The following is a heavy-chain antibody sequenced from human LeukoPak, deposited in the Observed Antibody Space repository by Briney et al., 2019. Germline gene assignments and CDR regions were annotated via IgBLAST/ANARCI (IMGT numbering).Heavy chain of an antibody. D-gene: IGHD6-19*01. J-gene: IGHJ4*02. CDR1: GFTFSSHS. V-gene: IGHV3-21*01. CDR2: ITTSNYI. Sequence: PGGSLRLSCVVSGFTFSSHSVNWVRQAPGKGLEWVLSITTSNYIFYAESVKGRFTISRDNAKNSLYLQMTSLRAEDTAVYYCVRGQARAGSFDYWGQGTLVTVSS. CDR3: VRGQARAGSFDY.